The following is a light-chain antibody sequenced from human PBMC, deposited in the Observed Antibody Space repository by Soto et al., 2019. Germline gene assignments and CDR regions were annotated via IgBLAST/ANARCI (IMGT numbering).Light chain of an antibody. J-gene: IGKJ1*01. Sequence: EIVLTQSPAILSLSPGERATLSCRASQPVSSSYLAWYQQKPGQAPRLLIYGASTRATGIPDRFSGSGSGTDFTLFISRLEPEDFAEYYCQQCGISTWPFGQGTKVDIK. V-gene: IGKV3-20*01. CDR2: GAS. CDR3: QQCGISTWP. CDR1: QPVSSSY.